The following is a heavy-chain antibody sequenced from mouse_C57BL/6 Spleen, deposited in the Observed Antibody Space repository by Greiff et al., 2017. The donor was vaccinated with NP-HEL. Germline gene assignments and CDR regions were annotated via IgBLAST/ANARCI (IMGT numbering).Heavy chain of an antibody. V-gene: IGHV1-81*01. J-gene: IGHJ2*01. Sequence: VQRVESGAELARPGASVKLSCKASGYTFTSYGISWVKQRTGQGLEWIGEMYPRSGNTYYNEKFKGKATLTADKSSSTAYMELRSLTSEDSAVYFCARAYYDYSYFDYWGQGTTLTVSS. CDR1: GYTFTSYG. CDR3: ARAYYDYSYFDY. D-gene: IGHD2-4*01. CDR2: MYPRSGNT.